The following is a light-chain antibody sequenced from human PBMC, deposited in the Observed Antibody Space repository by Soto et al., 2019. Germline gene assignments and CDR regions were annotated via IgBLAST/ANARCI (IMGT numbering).Light chain of an antibody. Sequence: QSVLTQPRSVSGSPGQSVTISCTGTSSDVGGYNFVSWYQQHPGKAPKLMIYDVSKRPSGVPDRFSGSKSGNTASLTISGLQAEDEADYYCCSYAGGYIYVVFGGGTKLTVL. V-gene: IGLV2-11*01. CDR2: DVS. CDR3: CSYAGGYIYVV. CDR1: SSDVGGYNF. J-gene: IGLJ2*01.